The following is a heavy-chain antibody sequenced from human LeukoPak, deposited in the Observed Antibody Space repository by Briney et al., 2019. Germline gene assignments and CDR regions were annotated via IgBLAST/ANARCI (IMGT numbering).Heavy chain of an antibody. V-gene: IGHV3-30*02. Sequence: GGSLRLSCTASKFTFSDYGIHWVRQTPGKGLEWVAFISFDGSHKFYADSVKGRFTISRDNSKNTLYLQMNSLRVEDTAVYYCTKVRSGSSSWALRVFDYWGQGALVTVSS. CDR3: TKVRSGSSSWALRVFDY. J-gene: IGHJ4*02. CDR1: KFTFSDYG. D-gene: IGHD6-13*01. CDR2: ISFDGSHK.